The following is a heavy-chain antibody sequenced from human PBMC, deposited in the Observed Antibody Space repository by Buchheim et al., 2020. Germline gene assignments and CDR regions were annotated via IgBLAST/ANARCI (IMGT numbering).Heavy chain of an antibody. CDR1: GFTFRNYA. Sequence: EVHLLESGGGLIQPGGSLRLSCAASGFTFRNYAMSWVRQAPGRGLEWVSTITGDGGRIYYADSVKGRFTISRDYSTSTLYLQMNSLSADDTAIYWCTKDRPFNSGEPGWGQGTL. CDR3: TKDRPFNSGEPG. CDR2: ITGDGGRI. D-gene: IGHD6-19*01. V-gene: IGHV3-23*01. J-gene: IGHJ4*02.